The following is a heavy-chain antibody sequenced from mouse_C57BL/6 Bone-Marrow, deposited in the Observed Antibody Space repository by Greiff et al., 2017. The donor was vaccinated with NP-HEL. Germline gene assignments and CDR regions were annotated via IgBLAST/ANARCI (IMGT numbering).Heavy chain of an antibody. CDR2: ISGGGGNT. J-gene: IGHJ1*03. CDR1: GFTFSSYT. Sequence: EVNLVESGGGLVKPGGSLKLSCAASGFTFSSYTMSWVRQTPEKRLEWVATISGGGGNTYYPDSVKGRFTISRDNAKNTLYLQMSSLRSEDTALYYCASPLGTTVVPHWYFDVWGTGTTVTVSS. D-gene: IGHD1-1*01. V-gene: IGHV5-9*01. CDR3: ASPLGTTVVPHWYFDV.